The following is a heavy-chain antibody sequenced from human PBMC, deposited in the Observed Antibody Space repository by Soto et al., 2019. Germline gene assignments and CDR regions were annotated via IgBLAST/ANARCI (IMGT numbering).Heavy chain of an antibody. Sequence: SETLSLTCTVSGVSTRGYYWIWIRQTPGKGLEWVGHIYYTGSTNYNPSLKSRLTISVDTSKNQFYLKLSSVTAADTAVYYCAREITGSGSYSHFDYWGQGTLVTVSS. CDR2: IYYTGST. CDR3: AREITGSGSYSHFDY. V-gene: IGHV4-59*01. CDR1: GVSTRGYY. D-gene: IGHD3-10*01. J-gene: IGHJ4*02.